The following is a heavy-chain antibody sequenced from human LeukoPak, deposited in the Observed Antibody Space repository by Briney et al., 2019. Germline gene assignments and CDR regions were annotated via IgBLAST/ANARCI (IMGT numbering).Heavy chain of an antibody. CDR3: ARGEAVAGTDH. CDR1: GFTFSSYW. D-gene: IGHD6-19*01. Sequence: GGSLRLSCAASGFTFSSYWMSWVRQAPGKGLEWLARINSDGYSFSYADSVKGRFTISRDNAKKTLYLQMNSLRVEDTAMYYCARGEAVAGTDHWGQGVLVIVSS. J-gene: IGHJ4*02. CDR2: INSDGYSF. V-gene: IGHV3-74*01.